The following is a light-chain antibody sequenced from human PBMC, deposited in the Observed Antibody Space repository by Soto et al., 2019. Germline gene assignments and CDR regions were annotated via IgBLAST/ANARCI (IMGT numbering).Light chain of an antibody. CDR1: SSNIGTYA. Sequence: QSVLTQPPSVSEAPRQRVTISCSGSSSNIGTYAVNWYQQLPGKAPKLIIYYDDLVPSGVSDRFSGSKSGTSASLAITGLQADDEADYYCQSSDSRLSGSDVFGTGTKLTVL. V-gene: IGLV1-36*01. J-gene: IGLJ1*01. CDR3: QSSDSRLSGSDV. CDR2: YDD.